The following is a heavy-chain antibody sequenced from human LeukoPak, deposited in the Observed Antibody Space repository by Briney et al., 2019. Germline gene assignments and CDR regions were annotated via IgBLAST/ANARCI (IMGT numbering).Heavy chain of an antibody. J-gene: IGHJ4*02. CDR2: ISSSSSYI. CDR3: ARDNQLWFGELLSHDY. CDR1: GFTFSSYS. V-gene: IGHV3-21*01. D-gene: IGHD3-10*01. Sequence: GGSLRLSCAASGFTFSSYSMNWVRQAPGKGLEWVSSISSSSSYIYYADSVKGRFTISRDNAKNSLYLQMNSLGAEDTAVYYCARDNQLWFGELLSHDYWGQGTLVTVSS.